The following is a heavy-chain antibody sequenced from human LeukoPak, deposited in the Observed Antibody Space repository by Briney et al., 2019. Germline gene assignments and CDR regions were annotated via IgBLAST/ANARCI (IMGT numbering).Heavy chain of an antibody. CDR1: GGSFSGYY. Sequence: PSETLSLTCAVYGGSFSGYYWSWIRQPPGKGLEWIGEINHSGSTNYNPSLKSRVTISVDTSKNQFSLKLSSVTAAGTAVYYCATRYSYGRGYFDYWGQGTLVTVSS. CDR3: ATRYSYGRGYFDY. CDR2: INHSGST. D-gene: IGHD5-18*01. J-gene: IGHJ4*02. V-gene: IGHV4-34*01.